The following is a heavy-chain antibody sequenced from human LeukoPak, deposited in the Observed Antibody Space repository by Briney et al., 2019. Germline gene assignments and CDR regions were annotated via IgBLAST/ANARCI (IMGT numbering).Heavy chain of an antibody. V-gene: IGHV4-39*07. Sequence: SETLSLTCTVSGASISSGTYYWSWIRQPPGKGLGWIGRIYHSGSTYYNPSLKSRVNISVDTSKNQFSLKLSSVTAADTAVYYCARETSQKGAHYMDVWGKGTTITISS. D-gene: IGHD3-16*01. CDR1: GASISSGTYY. J-gene: IGHJ6*03. CDR2: IYHSGST. CDR3: ARETSQKGAHYMDV.